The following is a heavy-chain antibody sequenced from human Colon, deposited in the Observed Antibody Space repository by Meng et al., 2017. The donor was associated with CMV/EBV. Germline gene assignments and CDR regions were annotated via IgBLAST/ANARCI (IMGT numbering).Heavy chain of an antibody. CDR2: IKQDGSEK. V-gene: IGHV3-7*01. CDR3: ARVGARYYDFWSGPRVNWFDP. CDR1: GFTFSSYW. Sequence: GESLKISCAASGFTFSSYWMSWVRQAPGKGLEWVANIKQDGSEKYYVDSVKGRFTISRDNAKNSLYLQMNSLRAEDTAVYYCARVGARYYDFWSGPRVNWFDPWGQGTLVTVSS. D-gene: IGHD3-3*01. J-gene: IGHJ5*02.